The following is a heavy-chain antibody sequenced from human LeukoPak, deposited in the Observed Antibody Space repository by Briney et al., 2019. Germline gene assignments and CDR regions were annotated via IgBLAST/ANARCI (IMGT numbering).Heavy chain of an antibody. CDR2: IYISGGTNYNPSPSGST. J-gene: IGHJ4*02. CDR1: GGSISSYY. Sequence: SETLSLTCTVSGGSISSYYWSWIRQPAGKGLEWIGRIYISGGTNYNPSPSGSTNYNPSLKSRVTMSVDTSKNQFSLKLNSVTAADTAVYYCARDQGVRPLYYFDYWGQGALVTVSS. V-gene: IGHV4-4*07. D-gene: IGHD3-10*01. CDR3: ARDQGVRPLYYFDY.